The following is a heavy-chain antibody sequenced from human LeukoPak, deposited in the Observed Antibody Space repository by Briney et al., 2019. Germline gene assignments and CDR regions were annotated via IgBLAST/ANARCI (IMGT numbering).Heavy chain of an antibody. J-gene: IGHJ4*02. V-gene: IGHV4-39*01. CDR3: ARHGDSSSWYLTPFDY. CDR1: GGSISSSSYY. Sequence: SETLSLTCTVSGGSISSSSYYWGWIRQPPGKGLEWIGSIYYSGSTYYNPSLESRVTISVDTSKNQFSLKLSSVTAADTAVYYCARHGDSSSWYLTPFDYWGQGTLVTVSS. CDR2: IYYSGST. D-gene: IGHD6-13*01.